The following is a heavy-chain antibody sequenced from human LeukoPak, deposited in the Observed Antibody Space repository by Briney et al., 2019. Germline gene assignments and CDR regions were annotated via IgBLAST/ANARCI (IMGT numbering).Heavy chain of an antibody. J-gene: IGHJ4*02. CDR2: ISGSGGST. CDR1: GFTFSSYA. Sequence: GGSLRLSCADSGFTFSSYAMSWVRQAPGKGLEWVSAISGSGGSTYYADSVKGRFTIPRDNSKNTLYLQMNSLRAEDTAVYYCAKGLYSSSWYAPFYFHYWGQGTLVTVSS. CDR3: AKGLYSSSWYAPFYFHY. D-gene: IGHD6-13*01. V-gene: IGHV3-23*01.